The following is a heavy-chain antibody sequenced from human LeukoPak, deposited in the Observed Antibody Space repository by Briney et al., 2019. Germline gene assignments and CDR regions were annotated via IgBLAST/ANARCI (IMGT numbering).Heavy chain of an antibody. CDR1: GFTFSSYA. CDR3: ARGRSITLLRGVAMSDGFDI. D-gene: IGHD3-10*01. CDR2: INGGGDSR. J-gene: IGHJ3*02. V-gene: IGHV3-23*01. Sequence: PGGSLRLSCAASGFTFSSYAMSWVRRAPGKGLEWVSSINGGGDSRYSADSVKGRFTISRDNAKNSLYLQMNGLRAEDTAVYYCARGRSITLLRGVAMSDGFDIWGQGTMVTVSS.